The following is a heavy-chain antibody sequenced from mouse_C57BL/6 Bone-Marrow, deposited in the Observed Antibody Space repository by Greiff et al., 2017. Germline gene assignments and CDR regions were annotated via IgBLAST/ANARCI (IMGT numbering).Heavy chain of an antibody. CDR1: GYTFTSYW. Sequence: QVQLQQPGTELVKPGASVKLSCKASGYTFTSYWMHWVKQRPGQGLEWIGNINPSNGGTNYNEKFKSKATLTVDKSSSTAYMELRSLTSEDSAVYVCAIITTVVATRAWFAYWGQGTLVTVSA. J-gene: IGHJ3*01. CDR2: INPSNGGT. CDR3: AIITTVVATRAWFAY. D-gene: IGHD1-1*01. V-gene: IGHV1-53*01.